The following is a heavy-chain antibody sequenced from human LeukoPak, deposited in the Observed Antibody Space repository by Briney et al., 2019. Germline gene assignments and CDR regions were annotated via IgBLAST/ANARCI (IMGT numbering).Heavy chain of an antibody. CDR2: INTDGSST. CDR1: GFTFSSYW. J-gene: IGHJ6*03. CDR3: ARDKNYGGYYYMDV. V-gene: IGHV3-74*01. Sequence: QTGGSLRLSCAASGFTFSSYWMHWVRHAPGKGLVWVSRINTDGSSTSYADSVKGRFTISRDNAKNTLYLQMNSLRAEDTAVYYCARDKNYGGYYYMDVWGKGTTVTVSS. D-gene: IGHD1-7*01.